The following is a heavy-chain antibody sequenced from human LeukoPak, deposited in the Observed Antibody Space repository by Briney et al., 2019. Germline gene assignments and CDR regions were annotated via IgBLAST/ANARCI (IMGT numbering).Heavy chain of an antibody. D-gene: IGHD6-19*01. CDR1: GFTFSSYG. CDR3: AREASSGWYDY. CDR2: ISYDGGNK. Sequence: GGSLRLSCAASGFTFSSYGMHWVRQAPGKGLEWVAVISYDGGNKYYADSVKGRFTISRDNSKNTLYLQMNSLRAEDTAVYYCAREASSGWYDYWGQGTLVTVSS. V-gene: IGHV3-30*03. J-gene: IGHJ4*02.